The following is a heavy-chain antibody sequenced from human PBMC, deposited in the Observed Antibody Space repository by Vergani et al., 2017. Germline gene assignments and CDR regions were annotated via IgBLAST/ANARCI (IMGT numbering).Heavy chain of an antibody. CDR1: GYTFTSYA. V-gene: IGHV7-4-1*02. Sequence: QVQLVQSGSELKKPGASVKVSCKASGYTFTSYAMNWVRQAPGQGLKWMGWINTNTGNPTYAQGFTGRFVFSLDTSVSTAYLQISSLKAEDTAVYYCAIDTTMLWVHYYYGMDVWGQGTTVTVSS. J-gene: IGHJ6*02. CDR2: INTNTGNP. D-gene: IGHD5-24*01. CDR3: AIDTTMLWVHYYYGMDV.